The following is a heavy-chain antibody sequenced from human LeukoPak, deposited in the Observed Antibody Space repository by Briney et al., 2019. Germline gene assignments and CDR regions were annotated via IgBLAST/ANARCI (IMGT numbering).Heavy chain of an antibody. Sequence: ASVKVSCKASGYTFTNFEVNRVRQAAGQGLEWMGWMNPNSGNSGFAQKFQGRVTITSDNSISTAYMEVSGLTPDDTAVYFCARVAPQWLAPIDYWGQGTLVIVSS. V-gene: IGHV1-8*03. D-gene: IGHD6-19*01. CDR1: GYTFTNFE. J-gene: IGHJ4*02. CDR2: MNPNSGNS. CDR3: ARVAPQWLAPIDY.